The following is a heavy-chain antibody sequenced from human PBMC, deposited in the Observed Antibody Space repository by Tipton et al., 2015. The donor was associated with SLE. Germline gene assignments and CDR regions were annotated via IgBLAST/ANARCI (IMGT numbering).Heavy chain of an antibody. V-gene: IGHV3-33*06. J-gene: IGHJ6*03. CDR3: AKDGITYYYDSSGYPYYYYYMDV. Sequence: QLVQSGGGVVQPGRSLRLSCAASGFTFSSYGMHWVRQAPGKGLGWVAVIWYDGSNKYYADSVKGRFTISRDNSKNTLYLQMNSLRAEDTAVYYCAKDGITYYYDSSGYPYYYYYMDVWGKGTTVTVSS. CDR1: GFTFSSYG. D-gene: IGHD3-22*01. CDR2: IWYDGSNK.